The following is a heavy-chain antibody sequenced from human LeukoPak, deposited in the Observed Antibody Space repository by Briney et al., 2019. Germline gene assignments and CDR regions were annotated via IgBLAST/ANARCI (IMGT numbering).Heavy chain of an antibody. D-gene: IGHD3-16*01. J-gene: IGHJ4*02. Sequence: GGSLRLSCAASGFTFSSYEMNWVRQAPGKGLEWVSYISSSGSTIYYADSVKGRFTISRDNAKNSLYLQMNRLRAEDTAVYYCARLGDDYWVNTIDYWGQGTLVTVSS. CDR3: ARLGDDYWVNTIDY. CDR1: GFTFSSYE. CDR2: ISSSGSTI. V-gene: IGHV3-48*03.